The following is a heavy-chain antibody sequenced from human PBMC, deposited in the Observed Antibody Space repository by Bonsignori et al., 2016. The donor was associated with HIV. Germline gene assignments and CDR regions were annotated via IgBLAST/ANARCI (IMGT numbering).Heavy chain of an antibody. Sequence: VRQAPGKGLEWVAFIRYDGSNKYYADSVKGRFTISRDNSKNTLYLQMNSLRAEDTAVYYCAKDAAGDFGVVFDIWGQGTMVTVSS. V-gene: IGHV3-30*02. J-gene: IGHJ3*02. D-gene: IGHD3-3*01. CDR3: AKDAAGDFGVVFDI. CDR2: IRYDGSNK.